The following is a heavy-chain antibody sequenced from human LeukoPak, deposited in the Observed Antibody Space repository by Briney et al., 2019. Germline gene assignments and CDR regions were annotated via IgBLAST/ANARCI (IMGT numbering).Heavy chain of an antibody. J-gene: IGHJ6*03. CDR3: ARRRDILTGYYYYYYMDV. D-gene: IGHD3-9*01. CDR1: GGSISSYY. Sequence: SETLSLTCTVSGGSISSYYWGWIRQPPGKGLEWIGSIYYSGSTYYNPSLKSRVTISVDTSKNQFSLKLSSVTAADTAVYYCARRRDILTGYYYYYYMDVWGKGTTVTISS. CDR2: IYYSGST. V-gene: IGHV4-39*01.